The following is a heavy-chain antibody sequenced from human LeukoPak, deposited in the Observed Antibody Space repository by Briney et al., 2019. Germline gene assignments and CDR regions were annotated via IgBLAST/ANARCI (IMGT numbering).Heavy chain of an antibody. CDR2: IYYSGST. CDR1: GGSISSGDYY. J-gene: IGHJ6*02. CDR3: ARVWGYGMDV. V-gene: IGHV4-30-4*01. D-gene: IGHD7-27*01. Sequence: SETLSLTCPVSGGSISSGDYYWSWIRQPPGKGLEWIGYIYYSGSTNYNPSLKSRVTISVDTSKNQFSLKLSSVTAADTAVYYCARVWGYGMDVWGQGTTVTVSS.